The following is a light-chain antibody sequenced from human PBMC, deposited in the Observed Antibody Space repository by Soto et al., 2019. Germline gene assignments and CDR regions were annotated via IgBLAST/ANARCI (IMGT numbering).Light chain of an antibody. Sequence: QSALTQPASVSGSPGQSITISCTGTSSDIGGYNSVSWYQQHPGKAPKLVIYAVSNRPSGVSSRFSGSKSGNTASLTMSGLQAEDEATYYCSSYTTSSTLWVFGTGTKVTVL. V-gene: IGLV2-14*01. CDR1: SSDIGGYNS. J-gene: IGLJ1*01. CDR3: SSYTTSSTLWV. CDR2: AVS.